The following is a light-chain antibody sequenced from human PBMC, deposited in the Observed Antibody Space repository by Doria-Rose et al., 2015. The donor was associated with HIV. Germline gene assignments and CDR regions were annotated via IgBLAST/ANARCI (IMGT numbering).Light chain of an antibody. CDR1: QSFSSTY. Sequence: EIVLTQSPGTLSLSPGGRATLSCRASQSFSSTYLAWYQQEPGQAPSLLIYDGSTRATGIPDRFSASGSGTDFTLTINRLEPEDFAPYYCHQYGTSWTFGQGTKVEI. CDR3: HQYGTSWT. J-gene: IGKJ1*01. V-gene: IGKV3-20*01. CDR2: DGS.